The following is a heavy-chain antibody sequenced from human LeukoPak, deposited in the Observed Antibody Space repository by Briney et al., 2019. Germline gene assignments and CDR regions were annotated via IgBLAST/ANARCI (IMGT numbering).Heavy chain of an antibody. V-gene: IGHV3-30*02. CDR2: IRYDGSNK. J-gene: IGHJ6*03. Sequence: PGGSLRLSCAASAFTFSSYGMHWVRQAPGKGLEWVAFIRYDGSNKYYADSVKGRFTISGDNSKNTLYLQMNSLRAEDTAVYYCASATDYYYYYMDVWGKGTTVTVSS. CDR1: AFTFSSYG. CDR3: ASATDYYYYYMDV.